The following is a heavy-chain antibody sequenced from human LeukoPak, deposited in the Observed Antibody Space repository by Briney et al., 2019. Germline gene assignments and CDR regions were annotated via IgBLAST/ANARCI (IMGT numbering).Heavy chain of an antibody. CDR2: ISYDGSNK. CDR3: AREEDLYCTNGVCYRGVYYFDY. Sequence: GGSLRLSCAASGFTFSSYTMHWVRQAPGKGLEWVAVISYDGSNKYYADSVKGRFTISRDNSKNTLYLQMNSLRPEDTAVYYCAREEDLYCTNGVCYRGVYYFDYWGQGTLVTVSS. J-gene: IGHJ4*02. D-gene: IGHD2-8*01. V-gene: IGHV3-30-3*01. CDR1: GFTFSSYT.